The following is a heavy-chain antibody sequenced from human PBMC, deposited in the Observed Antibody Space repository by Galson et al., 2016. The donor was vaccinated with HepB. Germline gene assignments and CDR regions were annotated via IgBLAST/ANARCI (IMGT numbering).Heavy chain of an antibody. CDR1: GFPFRNYA. J-gene: IGHJ1*01. CDR2: IKQDGSEK. D-gene: IGHD3-22*01. V-gene: IGHV3-7*03. CDR3: AQYYYDSSGYVEYFQN. Sequence: SLRLSCAASGFPFRNYAMSWVRQAPGKGLEWVANIKQDGSEKYYVDSVKGRFTISRDNAKNSLYLQMNSLRAEDTAVYYCAQYYYDSSGYVEYFQNRGQGSRVSVSS.